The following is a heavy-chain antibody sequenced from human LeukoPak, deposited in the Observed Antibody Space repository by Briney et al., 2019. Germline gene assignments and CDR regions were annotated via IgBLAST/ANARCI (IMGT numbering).Heavy chain of an antibody. CDR3: ARGAVGATRVFDI. D-gene: IGHD1-26*01. J-gene: IGHJ3*02. Sequence: GASVKVSCKASGYTFTGYYMHWVRQAPGQGLEWMGRINPNSGGTNYAQKFQGRVTMTRDTSISTAYMELSRLRSDDTAVYYCARGAVGATRVFDIWAQGKMVTVSS. CDR2: INPNSGGT. CDR1: GYTFTGYY. V-gene: IGHV1-2*06.